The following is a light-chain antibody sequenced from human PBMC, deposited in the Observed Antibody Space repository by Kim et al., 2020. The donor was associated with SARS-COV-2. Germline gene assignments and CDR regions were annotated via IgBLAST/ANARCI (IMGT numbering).Light chain of an antibody. CDR3: QQRMTWPLT. J-gene: IGKJ4*01. Sequence: LSPGERATLSCRASQSIGDWLAWYQQKSGQAPRLVISDASNRATGIPARFSGSGYGTDFTLTISSLEPEDFAVYYCQQRMTWPLTFGGGTKVDIK. CDR2: DAS. V-gene: IGKV3-11*01. CDR1: QSIGDW.